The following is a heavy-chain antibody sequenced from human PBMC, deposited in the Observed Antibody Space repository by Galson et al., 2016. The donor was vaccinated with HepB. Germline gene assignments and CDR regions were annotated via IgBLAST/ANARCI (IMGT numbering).Heavy chain of an antibody. Sequence: SVKVSCKASGYTFTGYYMHWVRQAPGQGLEWMGWINPNSGGTHYAQKFQGWVTMTRDTSISTAYMELSRLRSDDTAVDYCARAPALGAAALEWFDPWGQGTLVTVSS. CDR3: ARAPALGAAALEWFDP. V-gene: IGHV1-2*04. D-gene: IGHD6-13*01. CDR2: INPNSGGT. J-gene: IGHJ5*02. CDR1: GYTFTGYY.